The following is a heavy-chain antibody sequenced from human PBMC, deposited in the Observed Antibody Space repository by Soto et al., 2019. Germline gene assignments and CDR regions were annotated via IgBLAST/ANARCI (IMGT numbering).Heavy chain of an antibody. CDR3: ASGSSPYGDYVHYYYYYGMDV. CDR2: ISGSGGST. J-gene: IGHJ6*02. V-gene: IGHV3-23*01. Sequence: PGGSLRLSCAASGFTFSSYAMSWVRQAPGKGLEWVSAISGSGGSTYYADSVKGRFTISRDNSKNTLYLQMNSLRAEDTAVYYCASGSSPYGDYVHYYYYYGMDVWGQGTTVTVSS. CDR1: GFTFSSYA. D-gene: IGHD4-17*01.